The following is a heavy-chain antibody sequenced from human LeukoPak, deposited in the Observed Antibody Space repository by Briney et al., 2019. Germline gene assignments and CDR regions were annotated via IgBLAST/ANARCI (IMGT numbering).Heavy chain of an antibody. CDR1: GGSFSGHY. CDR2: FTDRGNV. CDR3: ARARGSSSGWGHYYYSLDV. J-gene: IGHJ6*02. V-gene: IGHV4-34*01. Sequence: SETLSLTCAVYGGSFSGHYWPWIRQPPGKGLEGIGEFTDRGNVNYNPSTRSRFTMSVATAKSQLSVKLRSMTAADTSVFFCARARGSSSGWGHYYYSLDVWGQGTTVTVSS. D-gene: IGHD6-19*01.